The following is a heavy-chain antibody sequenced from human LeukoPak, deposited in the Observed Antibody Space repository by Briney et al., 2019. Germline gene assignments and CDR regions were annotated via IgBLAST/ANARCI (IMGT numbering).Heavy chain of an antibody. D-gene: IGHD3-10*01. V-gene: IGHV4-4*07. CDR1: GGSISLYY. J-gene: IGHJ6*03. CDR2: IFTSGIT. CDR3: AREISGSYYNPLGYMDV. Sequence: PSETLSLTCTVSGGSISLYYWHWIRQPAGKGLEWIGRIFTSGITNYNPSLKSRVTMSVDTSKGQFSLALSSVTAADTAVYYCAREISGSYYNPLGYMDVWGKGTTVIVTS.